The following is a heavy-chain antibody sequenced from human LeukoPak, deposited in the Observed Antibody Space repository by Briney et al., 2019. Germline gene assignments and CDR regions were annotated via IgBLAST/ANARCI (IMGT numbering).Heavy chain of an antibody. D-gene: IGHD6-6*01. J-gene: IGHJ4*02. V-gene: IGHV3-30*04. CDR3: ARDPRRGSSFFDY. CDR1: GLAFSSYS. Sequence: GGSLRLSCVASGLAFSSYSMHWVRQAPGKGLEWVGVISYDGSDEYYTDSVKGRFTISRDNSKNTLYLQINSLRAEDTAVYYCARDPRRGSSFFDYWGQGTLVTVSS. CDR2: ISYDGSDE.